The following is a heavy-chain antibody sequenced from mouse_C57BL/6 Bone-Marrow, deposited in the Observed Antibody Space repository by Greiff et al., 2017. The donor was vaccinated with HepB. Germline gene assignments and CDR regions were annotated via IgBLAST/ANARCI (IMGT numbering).Heavy chain of an antibody. CDR2: IYPGDGDT. V-gene: IGHV1-82*01. J-gene: IGHJ1*03. CDR3: ARPNYYGRSYVRWYFDV. D-gene: IGHD1-1*01. Sequence: QVQLQQSGPELVKPGASVKISCKASGYAFSSSWMNWVKQRPGKGLEWIGRIYPGDGDTNYNGKFKGKATLTADKSSSTAYMQLSSLTSEDSAVYFCARPNYYGRSYVRWYFDVWGTGTTVTVSS. CDR1: GYAFSSSW.